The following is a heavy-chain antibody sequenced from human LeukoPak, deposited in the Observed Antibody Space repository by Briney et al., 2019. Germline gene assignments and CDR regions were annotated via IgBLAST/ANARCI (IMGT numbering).Heavy chain of an antibody. CDR2: IYYSGTT. J-gene: IGHJ4*02. Sequence: SETLSLTCTVSCGSISSNSYYWDWIRQPPGKGLEWLGSIYYSGTTYYNPSLKSRVTTSVDTSKNQFSLKLTSVTAADTAVYYCARHGARYYSGSGSYYTTAFDSWGQGTLVTVSS. V-gene: IGHV4-39*01. D-gene: IGHD3-10*01. CDR1: CGSISSNSYY. CDR3: ARHGARYYSGSGSYYTTAFDS.